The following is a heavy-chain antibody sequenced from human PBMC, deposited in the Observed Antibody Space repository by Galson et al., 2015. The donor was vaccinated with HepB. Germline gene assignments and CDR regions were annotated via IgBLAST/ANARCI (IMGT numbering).Heavy chain of an antibody. CDR3: ARNTPSSGYHGLHY. Sequence: SLRLSCAASGFTFSNYDMHWVRQAPGKGLEWVAYIRYDGSIKYYADSVKGRFTISRDNSKNTLYLQMNSLRAEDTAVYYCARNTPSSGYHGLHYGGQGTLVTVSS. CDR2: IRYDGSIK. J-gene: IGHJ4*02. V-gene: IGHV3-30*02. D-gene: IGHD5-12*01. CDR1: GFTFSNYD.